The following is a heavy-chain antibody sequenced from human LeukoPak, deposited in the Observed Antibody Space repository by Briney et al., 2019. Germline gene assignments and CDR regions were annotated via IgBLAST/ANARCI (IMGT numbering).Heavy chain of an antibody. CDR3: ARPVASAAGTNTDY. J-gene: IGHJ4*02. D-gene: IGHD6-13*01. V-gene: IGHV1-2*02. CDR2: INPNSGGT. CDR1: GYTFTGYY. Sequence: GASVKVSCKASGYTFTGYYMHWVRQAPGQGLEWMGWINPNSGGTNYAQKFQGRVTMTRDTSISTAYMELSRLRSDDTAVYYCARPVASAAGTNTDYWGQGTLVTVSS.